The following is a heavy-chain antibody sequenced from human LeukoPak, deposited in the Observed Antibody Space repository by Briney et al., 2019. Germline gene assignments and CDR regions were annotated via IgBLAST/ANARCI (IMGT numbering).Heavy chain of an antibody. CDR1: GFTVTSNY. J-gene: IGHJ4*02. Sequence: PGGSLRLSCAASGFTVTSNYMSWVRQAPGKGPEWISYISSGGSVMHYADSVKGRFTISRDNVENSLYLQMNSLRVEDTAVYYCTRDLEYWGQGVLVTVSP. CDR2: ISSGGSVM. CDR3: TRDLEY. V-gene: IGHV3-48*01.